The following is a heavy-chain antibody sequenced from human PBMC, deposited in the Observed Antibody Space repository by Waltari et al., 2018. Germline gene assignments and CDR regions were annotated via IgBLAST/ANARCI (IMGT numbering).Heavy chain of an antibody. D-gene: IGHD1-26*01. V-gene: IGHV3-23*04. J-gene: IGHJ4*02. CDR3: AKATDRSYSEPFDY. CDR1: GFTFSNYD. Sequence: EVQLVESGGGLVQPGGSLRLSCAASGFTFSNYDMSWGRPAPGKGLEWVSTLSGSGESIYYADSVKGRFTMSRDNSKNTLFLQMNSLRVEDTAVYYCAKATDRSYSEPFDYWGQGTLVTVSS. CDR2: LSGSGESI.